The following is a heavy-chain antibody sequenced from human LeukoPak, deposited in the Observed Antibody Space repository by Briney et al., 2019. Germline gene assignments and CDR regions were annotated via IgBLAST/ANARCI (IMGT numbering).Heavy chain of an antibody. V-gene: IGHV3-21*04. CDR3: AKIDRDY. D-gene: IGHD3-22*01. Sequence: PGGSLRLSCAASGFTFSSYSMNWVRQAPGKGLEWVSSISSSSSYIYYADSVKGRFTISRDNSKNTLYLQMNGLRAEDTAVYYCAKIDRDYWGQGTLVTVSS. J-gene: IGHJ4*02. CDR1: GFTFSSYS. CDR2: ISSSSSYI.